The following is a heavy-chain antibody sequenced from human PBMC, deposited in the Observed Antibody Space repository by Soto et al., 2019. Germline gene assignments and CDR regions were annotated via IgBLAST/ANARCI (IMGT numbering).Heavy chain of an antibody. CDR2: INHSRRT. CDR3: ARGSELWSLGD. J-gene: IGHJ4*02. Sequence: QVQLKQWGAGLLKPSETLSLTCAVFGGSFSGFYWTWIRQPPGKGVEWIGEINHSRRTSYSPSLTGRLSMSVASSKNQFSLRLTSVTAADTAVYYCARGSELWSLGDWGEGNLVTFSS. CDR1: GGSFSGFY. V-gene: IGHV4-34*02. D-gene: IGHD2-21*01.